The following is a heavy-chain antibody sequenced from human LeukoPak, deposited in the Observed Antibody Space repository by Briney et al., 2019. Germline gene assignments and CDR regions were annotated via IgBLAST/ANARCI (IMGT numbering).Heavy chain of an antibody. CDR2: INPNSGGT. Sequence: SVKVSCKASGYTFTGYYMHWVRQAPGQGLEWMGWINPNSGGTNYAQKFQGRVTMTRDTSISTAYMELSRLRSDDTAVYYCARWGGDTAMVVDYWGQGTLVTVSS. CDR3: ARWGGDTAMVVDY. V-gene: IGHV1-2*02. CDR1: GYTFTGYY. J-gene: IGHJ4*02. D-gene: IGHD5-18*01.